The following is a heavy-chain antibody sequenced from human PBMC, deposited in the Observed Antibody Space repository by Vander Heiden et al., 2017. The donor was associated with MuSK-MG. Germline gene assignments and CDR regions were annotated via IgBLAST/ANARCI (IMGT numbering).Heavy chain of an antibody. V-gene: IGHV1-69-2*01. Sequence: EVQLVQSGAEVKKPGATVKIFCKVSGYTFTDYYMHWVQQAPGKGLEWMGLVDPEDGETIYAEKVQGRVTITADTSTDTAYMELRSMRSEDTAVYYCATDRGGSRYKWFDPWGQGTLVTVYS. CDR2: VDPEDGET. CDR3: ATDRGGSRYKWFDP. CDR1: GYTFTDYY. D-gene: IGHD3-10*01. J-gene: IGHJ5*02.